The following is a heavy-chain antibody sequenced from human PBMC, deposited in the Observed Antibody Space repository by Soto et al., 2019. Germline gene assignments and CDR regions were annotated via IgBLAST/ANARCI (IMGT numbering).Heavy chain of an antibody. V-gene: IGHV3-15*05. CDR2: IKSKSDGGTT. CDR3: TTINYAAFDI. D-gene: IGHD4-4*01. J-gene: IGHJ3*02. Sequence: GGSLRLSCAVSGITFTNAWMTWIRQAPGKGLEWVGRIKSKSDGGTTDYAAPMKGRFTISRDDSKNTLFLQMNSLKTEDTAMYYCTTINYAAFDIWGQGTIVTVS. CDR1: GITFTNAW.